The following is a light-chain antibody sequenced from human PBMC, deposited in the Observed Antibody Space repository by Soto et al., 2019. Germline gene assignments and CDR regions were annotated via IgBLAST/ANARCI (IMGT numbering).Light chain of an antibody. CDR1: QSVSSGY. J-gene: IGKJ1*01. CDR2: GVS. CDR3: QQYCSSPPGT. V-gene: IGKV3-20*01. Sequence: EIVLTQSPGTLSLSPGERATLSCRASQSVSSGYLAWYQQKPGQAPRLLIYGVSSRVTGIPDRFTGSGSGTDFILAISRLEPEDFAVYYCQQYCSSPPGTFGQGTKVESK.